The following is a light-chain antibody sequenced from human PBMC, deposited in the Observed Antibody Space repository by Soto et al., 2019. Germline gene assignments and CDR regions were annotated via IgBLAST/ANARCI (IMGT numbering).Light chain of an antibody. CDR2: GNS. Sequence: QSVLTQPPSVSGAPGQRVTISCTGSSSNIGAGYDVHWYQQLPGTAPKLLIYGNSNRPSGVPHRFSGSKSGTSASLAITGLQAEDEADYYCQSYDSSLSGSSVFGGGTKLTVL. V-gene: IGLV1-40*01. CDR1: SSNIGAGYD. J-gene: IGLJ2*01. CDR3: QSYDSSLSGSSV.